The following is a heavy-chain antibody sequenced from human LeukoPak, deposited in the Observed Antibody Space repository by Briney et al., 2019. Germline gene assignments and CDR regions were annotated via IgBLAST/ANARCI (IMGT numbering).Heavy chain of an antibody. CDR1: GFTFSSYG. J-gene: IGHJ4*02. CDR3: AKDRGGLNKDYFDY. Sequence: GRSLRLSCAASGFTFSSYGMHWVRQAPGKGLEWVAVISYDGSNKYYADSVKGRFTISRDNSKNTLYLQMNSLRAEDTAVYYCAKDRGGLNKDYFDYWGQGTLVTVSS. V-gene: IGHV3-30*18. D-gene: IGHD3-16*01. CDR2: ISYDGSNK.